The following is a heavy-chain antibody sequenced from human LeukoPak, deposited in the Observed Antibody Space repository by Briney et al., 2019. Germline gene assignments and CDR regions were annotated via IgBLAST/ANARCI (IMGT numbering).Heavy chain of an antibody. D-gene: IGHD6-13*01. J-gene: IGHJ4*02. CDR3: AKDSGIAAAGLDY. V-gene: IGHV3-9*03. CDR1: GFTFDDYA. CDR2: ISWNNGSI. Sequence: GRSLRLSCAASGFTFDDYAMHWVRQAPGKGLEWVSGISWNNGSIGYADSVKGRFTISRDNAKNSLYLQMNSLRAEDMALNYCAKDSGIAAAGLDYWGQGTLVTVSP.